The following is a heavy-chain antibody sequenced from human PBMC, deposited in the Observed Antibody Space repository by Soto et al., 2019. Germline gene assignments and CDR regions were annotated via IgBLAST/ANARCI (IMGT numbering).Heavy chain of an antibody. CDR1: GFSLSTSGVG. J-gene: IGHJ5*02. Sequence: KESGPTLVKPTQTLTLTCTFSGFSLSTSGVGVGWIRQPPGKALEWLALIYWDDDKRYSPSLKSRLTITKDTSKNQVVLTMTNMDPVDTATYYCAHRRGIVATRDKXXYGDNXFDPXXQGTLVTVSS. D-gene: IGHD5-12*01. CDR3: AHRRGIVATRDKXXYGDNXFDP. CDR2: IYWDDDK. V-gene: IGHV2-5*02.